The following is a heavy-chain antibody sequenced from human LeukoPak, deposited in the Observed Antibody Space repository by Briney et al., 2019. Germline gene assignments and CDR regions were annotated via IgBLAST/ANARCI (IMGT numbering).Heavy chain of an antibody. CDR3: SRGYCKTTTCYVAFDI. V-gene: IGHV3-48*04. J-gene: IGHJ3*02. D-gene: IGHD3-9*01. Sequence: GGSLRLSCAASGFTFSNYSMNWVRQAPGKGLEWVSYISSSGGTKKYADSVKGRFTISRDNAKDSVFLQMNSVTGEDTATYYCSRGYCKTTTCYVAFDIWDQGTMVTVSS. CDR2: ISSSGGTK. CDR1: GFTFSNYS.